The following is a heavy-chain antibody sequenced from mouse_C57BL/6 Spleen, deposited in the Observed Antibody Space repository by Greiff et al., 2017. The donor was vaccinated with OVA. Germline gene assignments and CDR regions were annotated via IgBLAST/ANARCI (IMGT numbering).Heavy chain of an antibody. CDR1: GYAFSSYW. D-gene: IGHD1-1*01. J-gene: IGHJ1*03. Sequence: QVQLQQSGAELVKPGASVKISCKASGYAFSSYWMNWVKQRPGKGLEWIGQIYPGDGDTNYNGKFKGKATLTADKSSSTAYMQLSSLTSEDSAVYFCARSELRALYFDVWGTGTTVTVSA. CDR2: IYPGDGDT. CDR3: ARSELRALYFDV. V-gene: IGHV1-80*01.